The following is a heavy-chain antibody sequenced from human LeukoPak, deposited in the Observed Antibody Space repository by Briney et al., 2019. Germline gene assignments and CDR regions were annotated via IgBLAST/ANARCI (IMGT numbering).Heavy chain of an antibody. V-gene: IGHV3-30*02. Sequence: PGGSLRLSCAASGFTFSNYGMHWVRQALGKGLEWVAFIRYDGSYKNYADSVKGRFTISRDNSKNTLYLQMNSLRGEDTAVYYCTKDAARTYYGSGSYLVDYWGQGTLVTVSS. D-gene: IGHD3-10*01. CDR3: TKDAARTYYGSGSYLVDY. J-gene: IGHJ4*02. CDR2: IRYDGSYK. CDR1: GFTFSNYG.